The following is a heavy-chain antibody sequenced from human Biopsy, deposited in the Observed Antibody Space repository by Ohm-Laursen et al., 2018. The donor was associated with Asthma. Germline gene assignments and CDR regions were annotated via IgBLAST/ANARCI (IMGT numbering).Heavy chain of an antibody. CDR1: GFSLSSSGAN. Sequence: TQTLTLTCSFSGFSLSSSGANVNWIRQPQGKALEWLACIDWEEGKFYSASLRTTHPISKGSSVVHVVHTMTNMGPFDSATYYCTRHNDYWGPGIMVTVSS. CDR3: TRHNDY. CDR2: IDWEEGK. J-gene: IGHJ4*02. D-gene: IGHD1-14*01. V-gene: IGHV2-70*04.